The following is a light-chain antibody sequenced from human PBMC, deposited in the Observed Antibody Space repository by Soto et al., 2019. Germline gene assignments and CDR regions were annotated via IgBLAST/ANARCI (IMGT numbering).Light chain of an antibody. CDR2: SAS. V-gene: IGKV3D-15*01. J-gene: IGKJ3*01. CDR1: QNFNID. Sequence: EIVLTQSPATLSVSPGESATLSCRASQNFNIDLVWYQQKPGQTPKVLMFSASARETGIPARFTGGGSKTEFTLTISSLQPEDSAVYYCQQYNTWPFTFGPGTKVDIK. CDR3: QQYNTWPFT.